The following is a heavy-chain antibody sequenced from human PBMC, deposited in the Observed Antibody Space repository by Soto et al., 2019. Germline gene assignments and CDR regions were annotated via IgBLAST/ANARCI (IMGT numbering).Heavy chain of an antibody. D-gene: IGHD3-22*01. CDR1: GGTFSSYA. CDR3: ARDMSDYYDSSGYYFDY. V-gene: IGHV1-69*13. Sequence: SVKVSCKASGGTFSSYAISWVRQAPGQGLEWMGGIIPIFGTANYAQKFQGRVTITADESTSTAYMELSSLRSEDTAVYYCARDMSDYYDSSGYYFDYWGQGTLVTVSS. CDR2: IIPIFGTA. J-gene: IGHJ4*02.